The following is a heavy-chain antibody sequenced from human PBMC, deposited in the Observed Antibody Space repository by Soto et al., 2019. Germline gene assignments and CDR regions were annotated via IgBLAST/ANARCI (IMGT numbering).Heavy chain of an antibody. D-gene: IGHD3-22*01. Sequence: PGGSLRLSCAASGFTFSSYGMHWVRQAPGKGLEWVAVISYDGSNKYYADSVKGRFTISRDNSKNTLYLQMNSLRAEDTAVYYCAKVPTMTEEDAFDIWGQGTMVTVSS. CDR1: GFTFSSYG. CDR2: ISYDGSNK. CDR3: AKVPTMTEEDAFDI. J-gene: IGHJ3*02. V-gene: IGHV3-30*18.